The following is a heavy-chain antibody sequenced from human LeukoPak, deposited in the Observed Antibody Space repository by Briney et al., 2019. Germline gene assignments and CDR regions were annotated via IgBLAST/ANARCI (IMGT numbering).Heavy chain of an antibody. CDR3: ARDEFGANGSGDLDY. D-gene: IGHD3-10*01. V-gene: IGHV3-21*01. Sequence: GGSLRLSCAASGFTFSSYSMNWVRQAPGKGLEWVSSISSSSSYIYYADSVKGRFTMSRDNAKNTLYLQMNTLRAEDTAVYYCARDEFGANGSGDLDYWGQGTLVTVS. CDR2: ISSSSSYI. J-gene: IGHJ4*02. CDR1: GFTFSSYS.